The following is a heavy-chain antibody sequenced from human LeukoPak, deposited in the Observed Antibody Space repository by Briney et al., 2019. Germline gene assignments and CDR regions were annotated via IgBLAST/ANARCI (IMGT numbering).Heavy chain of an antibody. D-gene: IGHD3-10*01. Sequence: PSETLSLTCTVSGGSISSGGYYWSWIRQHPGKGLEWIGEIYHSGSTNYNPSLKSRVTISVDKSKNQFSLKLSSVTAADTAVYYCARDMAFDLWGRGTLVTVSS. CDR2: IYHSGST. CDR3: ARDMAFDL. CDR1: GGSISSGGYY. V-gene: IGHV4-31*03. J-gene: IGHJ2*01.